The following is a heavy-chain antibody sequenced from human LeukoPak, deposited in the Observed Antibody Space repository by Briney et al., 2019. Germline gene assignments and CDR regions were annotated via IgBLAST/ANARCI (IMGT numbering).Heavy chain of an antibody. D-gene: IGHD3-22*01. CDR1: GGSISSGGYY. J-gene: IGHJ4*02. V-gene: IGHV4-31*03. CDR3: ARGGDYYASSFPPSDY. Sequence: SETLSLTCTVSGGSISSGGYYWSWIRQHPGKGLEWIGYIYYSGSTYYNPSLKSRVTISVDTSKNQFSLKLSSVTAADTAVYYCARGGDYYASSFPPSDYWGQGTLVTVSS. CDR2: IYYSGST.